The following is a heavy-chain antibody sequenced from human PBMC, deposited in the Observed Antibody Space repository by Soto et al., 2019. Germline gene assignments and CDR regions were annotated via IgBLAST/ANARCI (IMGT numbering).Heavy chain of an antibody. CDR3: AKDAVYNDGLWLMDH. CDR1: GLPHSNFA. J-gene: IGHJ4*02. CDR2: IYGSGRGI. V-gene: IGHV3-23*05. D-gene: IGHD2-21*01. Sequence: GGSLRLSCTASGLPHSNFAMMWVRQAPGKGLECVSGIYGSGRGIEYADSVKGRFTISRDNSKNTVYLQMTDLRADDTAVYYCAKDAVYNDGLWLMDHWGQGTQVTVSS.